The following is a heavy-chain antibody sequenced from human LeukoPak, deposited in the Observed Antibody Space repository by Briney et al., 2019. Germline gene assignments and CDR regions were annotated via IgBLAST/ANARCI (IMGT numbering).Heavy chain of an antibody. CDR3: ARGGLPAALTYFHH. J-gene: IGHJ1*01. Sequence: PSETLSLTCTVTGGSISSDYWSWIRQPPGKGLEWIGYIYYSGSTNYNPSLKSRVTISVDTSKNQFSLTRSSVTAADTAVYYCARGGLPAALTYFHHWGQGTLVTVSS. CDR1: GGSISSDY. V-gene: IGHV4-59*01. CDR2: IYYSGST. D-gene: IGHD6-13*01.